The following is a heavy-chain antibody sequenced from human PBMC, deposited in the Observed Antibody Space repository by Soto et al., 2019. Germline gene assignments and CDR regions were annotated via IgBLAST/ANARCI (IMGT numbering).Heavy chain of an antibody. CDR3: ARRSSSWYFDY. Sequence: EVQLLESGGGLVQPGGSLRLSCAASGFTFSSYAMNWVRQAPGKGLEWVSVISGSGDSTYYADSVKGRFTISRDNSKNRLYLQMNSLRAEDAAVYYGARRSSSWYFDYWGQGTLVNVSS. CDR2: ISGSGDST. CDR1: GFTFSSYA. D-gene: IGHD6-13*01. V-gene: IGHV3-23*01. J-gene: IGHJ4*02.